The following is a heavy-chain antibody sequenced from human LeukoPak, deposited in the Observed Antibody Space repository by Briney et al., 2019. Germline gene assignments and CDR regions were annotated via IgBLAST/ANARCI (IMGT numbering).Heavy chain of an antibody. V-gene: IGHV4-4*02. Sequence: PSGTLSLTCAVSGGSISSSNWWSWVRQPPGKGLEWIGEIYHSGSTNYNPSLKSRVTISVDKSKNQFSLKLSCVTAADTAVYYCARERGVAAAGDFDYWGQGTLVTVSS. CDR3: ARERGVAAAGDFDY. J-gene: IGHJ4*02. D-gene: IGHD6-13*01. CDR2: IYHSGST. CDR1: GGSISSSNW.